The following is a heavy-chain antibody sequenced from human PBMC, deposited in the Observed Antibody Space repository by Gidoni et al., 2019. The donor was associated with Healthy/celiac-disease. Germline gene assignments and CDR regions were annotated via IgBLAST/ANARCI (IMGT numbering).Heavy chain of an antibody. CDR1: GYTFTAYY. CDR2: INPNSGGT. J-gene: IGHJ3*02. V-gene: IGHV1-2*06. Sequence: QVQLVQSGAEVTKPGASVKVSCKASGYTFTAYYMHWVRQAPGQGLEWMGRINPNSGGTNYAQKFQGRVTRTRDTSISTAYMELSRLRSDDTAVYYCARDGIVVVPAAMPHDAFDIWGQGTMVTVSS. D-gene: IGHD2-2*01. CDR3: ARDGIVVVPAAMPHDAFDI.